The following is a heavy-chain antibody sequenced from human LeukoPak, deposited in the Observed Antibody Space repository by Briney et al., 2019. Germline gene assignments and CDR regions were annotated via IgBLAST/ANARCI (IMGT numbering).Heavy chain of an antibody. CDR3: AKDMRGGYYDSSLTFDY. CDR1: GFTFSSYA. Sequence: GGSLRLSRAASGFTFSSYAMSWVRQAPGKGLEWVSAISGSGGSTYYADSVKGRFTISRDNSKNTLYLQMNSLRAEDTAVYYCAKDMRGGYYDSSLTFDYWGQGTLVTVSS. D-gene: IGHD3-22*01. V-gene: IGHV3-23*01. CDR2: ISGSGGST. J-gene: IGHJ4*02.